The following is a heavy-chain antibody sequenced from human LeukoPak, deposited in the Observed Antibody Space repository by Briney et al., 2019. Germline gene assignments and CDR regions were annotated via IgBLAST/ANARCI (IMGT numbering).Heavy chain of an antibody. V-gene: IGHV1-46*01. Sequence: ASVKVSCKASGYTFTSYYMHWVRQAPGQGLEWMGIINPSGGSTSYAQKFQGRVTMTRDTSTSTVYMELSSLRSEDTAVYYCARHDDSQGSGTYPLGCWGQGTLVTVSS. J-gene: IGHJ4*02. CDR1: GYTFTSYY. D-gene: IGHD3-10*01. CDR3: ARHDDSQGSGTYPLGC. CDR2: INPSGGST.